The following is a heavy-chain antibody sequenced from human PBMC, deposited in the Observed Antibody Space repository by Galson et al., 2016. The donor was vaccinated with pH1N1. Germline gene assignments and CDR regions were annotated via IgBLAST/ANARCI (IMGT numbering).Heavy chain of an antibody. V-gene: IGHV4-31*03. Sequence: TLSLTCTVSGDSIKTGSYFWTWIRQFPEKGLEWIGYIYSTGSTYYNPSLKSRMTMSIGLSKNQFSLELHSLTAADTAVYYCVSDTTTFGVAGRYGIDVWGQGTTVIVSS. CDR2: IYSTGST. CDR1: GDSIKTGSYF. D-gene: IGHD3-3*01. J-gene: IGHJ6*02. CDR3: VSDTTTFGVAGRYGIDV.